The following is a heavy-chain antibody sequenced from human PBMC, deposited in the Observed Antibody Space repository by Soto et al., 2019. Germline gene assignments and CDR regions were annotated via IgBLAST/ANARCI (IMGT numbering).Heavy chain of an antibody. CDR2: ISGSGGTT. CDR3: AKPPYSSSSYYYYGMDV. Sequence: EVQLLESGGGLVQPGGSLRLSCAASGFTFSSYAMTWVRQAPGKGLEWVSAISGSGGTTYHADSVKGRFTISRDNSKNPLYLQMNSLRAEDAAVYYCAKPPYSSSSYYYYGMDVWGQGTTVTVSS. CDR1: GFTFSSYA. V-gene: IGHV3-23*01. J-gene: IGHJ6*02. D-gene: IGHD6-6*01.